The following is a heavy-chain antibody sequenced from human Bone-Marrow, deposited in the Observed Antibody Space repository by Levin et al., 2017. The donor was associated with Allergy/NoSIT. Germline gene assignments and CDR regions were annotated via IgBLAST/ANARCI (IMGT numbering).Heavy chain of an antibody. V-gene: IGHV3-13*01. CDR1: GFTFSNYD. Sequence: GGSLRLSCAASGFTFSNYDMHWVRQPTRKSLEWVSAIAIAGDTHYPGSVKGRFTISRDNAKNSLYLQMNNLRGGDTAVYYCSRGVISTVCVTNYYFDFWGQGTLVTVSS. J-gene: IGHJ4*02. D-gene: IGHD4-11*01. CDR2: IAIAGDT. CDR3: SRGVISTVCVTNYYFDF.